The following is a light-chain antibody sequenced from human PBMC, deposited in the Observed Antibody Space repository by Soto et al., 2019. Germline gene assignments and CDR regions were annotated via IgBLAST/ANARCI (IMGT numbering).Light chain of an antibody. Sequence: DIQMTQSPSSLSASVGDRVTITCQASRDIGKYLNWFQEKPGKAPKLLIYDASNLQTGVPSRFSGSGSGTDFTFTISRLQPEDFATYYCQRYDSLPPTFGQGTRLEI. CDR1: RDIGKY. CDR3: QRYDSLPPT. CDR2: DAS. J-gene: IGKJ5*01. V-gene: IGKV1-33*01.